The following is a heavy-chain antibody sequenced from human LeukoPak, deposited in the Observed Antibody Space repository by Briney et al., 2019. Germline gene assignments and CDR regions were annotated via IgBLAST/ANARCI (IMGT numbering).Heavy chain of an antibody. CDR1: GYTFTSYD. Sequence: ASVKVSCKASGYTFTSYDINWGRRATRHRLKCMGWMNPNSDNTGYAQKFQGRVTMTRNTSISTAYMELSSLRSEDTAVYYCARGRSYGVAYFFDYWGQGTLVTVSS. CDR2: MNPNSDNT. D-gene: IGHD1-26*01. J-gene: IGHJ4*02. CDR3: ARGRSYGVAYFFDY. V-gene: IGHV1-8*01.